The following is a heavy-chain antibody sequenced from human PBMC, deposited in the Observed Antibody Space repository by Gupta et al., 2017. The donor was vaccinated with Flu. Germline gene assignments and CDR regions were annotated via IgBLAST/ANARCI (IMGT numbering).Heavy chain of an antibody. CDR2: IYYSGST. Sequence: QLQLQESGPGLVKPSETLSLTCTVSGGSISSSSYYWGWIRQPPGKGLEWIGSIYYSGSTYYNPSLKSRVTISVDTSKNQFSLKLSSVTAADTAVYYCASRSGSYTHFDYWGQGTLVTVSS. CDR3: ASRSGSYTHFDY. D-gene: IGHD1-26*01. CDR1: GGSISSSSYY. V-gene: IGHV4-39*01. J-gene: IGHJ4*02.